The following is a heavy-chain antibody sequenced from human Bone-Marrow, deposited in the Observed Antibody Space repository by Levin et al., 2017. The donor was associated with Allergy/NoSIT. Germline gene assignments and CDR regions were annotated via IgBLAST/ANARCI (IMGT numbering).Heavy chain of an antibody. V-gene: IGHV3-74*01. D-gene: IGHD3-10*01. J-gene: IGHJ3*01. CDR1: GFTFSSYW. Sequence: PGGSLRLSCAASGFTFSSYWMHWVRQAPGKGLVWVSRINSDGSSTSYADSVKGRFTISRDNATNPLYLQMNSLRAEDTAVYYCAREYGWGRVVSESWGRGTMVTVAA. CDR3: AREYGWGRVVSES. CDR2: INSDGSST.